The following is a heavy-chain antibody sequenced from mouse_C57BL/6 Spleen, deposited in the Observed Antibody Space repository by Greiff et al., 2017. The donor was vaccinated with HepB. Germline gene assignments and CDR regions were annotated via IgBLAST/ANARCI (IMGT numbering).Heavy chain of an antibody. Sequence: QVHVKQPGAELVKPGASVKLSCKASGYTFTSYWMQWVKQRPGQGLEWIGEIDPSDSYTNYNQKFKGKATLTVDTSSSTAYMQLSSLTSEDSAVYYCARRVSGYFDYWGQGTTLTVSS. CDR3: ARRVSGYFDY. CDR1: GYTFTSYW. J-gene: IGHJ2*01. CDR2: IDPSDSYT. D-gene: IGHD3-2*02. V-gene: IGHV1-50*01.